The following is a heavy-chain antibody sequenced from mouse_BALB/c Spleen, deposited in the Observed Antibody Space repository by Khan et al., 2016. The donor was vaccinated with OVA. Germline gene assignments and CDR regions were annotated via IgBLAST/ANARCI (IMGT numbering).Heavy chain of an antibody. CDR2: VSSGGHYT. CDR1: GFTFSTYG. J-gene: IGHJ3*01. Sequence: EVELVESGGDLVKPGGSLKLSCAVSGFTFSTYGMSWVRQTPDKRLVWVATVSSGGHYTYYPDTVKGRFTISRDNAKNTLYLQMSSLKSEDTAMFYCERIAYYYDSEGFAYWGQGTLVTVSA. V-gene: IGHV5-6*01. CDR3: ERIAYYYDSEGFAY. D-gene: IGHD1-1*01.